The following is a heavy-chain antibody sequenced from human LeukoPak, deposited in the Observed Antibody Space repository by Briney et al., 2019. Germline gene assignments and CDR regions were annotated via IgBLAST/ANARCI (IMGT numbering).Heavy chain of an antibody. D-gene: IGHD3-3*01. J-gene: IGHJ4*02. CDR3: AKVYRSGLDY. Sequence: TGGSLRLSCAASGFTFSSYSMNWVRQAPGKGLEWVSYISSSSSTIYYADSVKGRFTISRDNAKNSLYLQMNSLRAEDTAVYYCAKVYRSGLDYWGQGTLVTVSS. V-gene: IGHV3-48*01. CDR1: GFTFSSYS. CDR2: ISSSSSTI.